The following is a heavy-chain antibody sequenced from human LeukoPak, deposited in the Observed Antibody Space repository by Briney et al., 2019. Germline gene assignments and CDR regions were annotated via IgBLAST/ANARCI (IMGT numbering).Heavy chain of an antibody. D-gene: IGHD6-25*01. V-gene: IGHV4-30-4*01. J-gene: IGHJ6*03. CDR2: MYYSGST. Sequence: PSETLSVTCTVSGGSISRGDYYWSWIRQPPGKGLEWIAYMYYSGSTYYNPSLKSRVTMSADTSKNQLSLKLSSVTAADTAVYYCARAAREVPGLPYYMDVWGKGTTVTVTS. CDR3: ARAAREVPGLPYYMDV. CDR1: GGSISRGDYY.